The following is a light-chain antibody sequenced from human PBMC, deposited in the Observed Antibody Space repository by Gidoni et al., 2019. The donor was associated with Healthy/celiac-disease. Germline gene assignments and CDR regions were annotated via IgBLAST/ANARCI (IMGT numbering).Light chain of an antibody. Sequence: DIVLTQTPATLSLSPGERATLTCRASQSISSYLAWYQQKPGQAPRLLIYDASNMATGIPARFSGSGSGTDFTLTISSLEPEDFAVYYCQQHSNWPYTFGQGTKLEIK. V-gene: IGKV3-11*01. CDR1: QSISSY. CDR3: QQHSNWPYT. J-gene: IGKJ2*01. CDR2: DAS.